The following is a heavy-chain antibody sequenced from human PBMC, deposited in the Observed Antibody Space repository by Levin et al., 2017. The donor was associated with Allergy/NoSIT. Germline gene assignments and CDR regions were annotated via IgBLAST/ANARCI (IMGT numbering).Heavy chain of an antibody. CDR3: ARAGATEENDY. D-gene: IGHD1-1*01. CDR1: GFTFSTYS. CDR2: ISSSSKI. V-gene: IGHV3-48*01. J-gene: IGHJ4*02. Sequence: GGSLRLSCAASGFTFSTYSMNWVRQAPGKGLEWVSYISSSSKIYYADPVKGRFTISRDNANNSLYLQMNSLRAEDTAVYYCARAGATEENDYWGQGTLVTVSS.